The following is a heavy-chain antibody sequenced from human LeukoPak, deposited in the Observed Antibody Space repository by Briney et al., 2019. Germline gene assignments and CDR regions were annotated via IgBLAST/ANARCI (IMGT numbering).Heavy chain of an antibody. CDR2: ITKKIDGGTT. CDR3: TRGPRPFDY. V-gene: IGHV3-15*01. J-gene: IGHJ4*02. CDR1: GFTFSNAW. Sequence: GGSLRLSCTASGFTFSNAWVSWVRQAPGKGLEWVGRITKKIDGGTTTYAAPVRGRFTISRDDSKDTLYLQMNSLKTDDTAVYYCTRGPRPFDYWGQGTLVTVSS.